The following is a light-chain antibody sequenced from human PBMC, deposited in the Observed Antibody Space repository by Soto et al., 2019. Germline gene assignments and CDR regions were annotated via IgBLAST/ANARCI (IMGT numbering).Light chain of an antibody. Sequence: DIQMTQSPSTLSASVGDRVTITCRASQSVRGWLAWYQQKPGKAPNLLIYDVSTLESGVPSRFSVSGYGTEFTLTISSLQPGDVATYYCQQYKDDWTFGQGTKVEIK. CDR2: DVS. V-gene: IGKV1-5*01. CDR3: QQYKDDWT. CDR1: QSVRGW. J-gene: IGKJ1*01.